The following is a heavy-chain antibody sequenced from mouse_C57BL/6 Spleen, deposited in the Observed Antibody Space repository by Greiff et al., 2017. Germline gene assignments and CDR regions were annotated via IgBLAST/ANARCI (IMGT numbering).Heavy chain of an antibody. J-gene: IGHJ3*01. V-gene: IGHV5-4*01. CDR2: ISDGGSYT. Sequence: EVQGVESGGGLVKPGGSLKLSCAASGFTFSSYALSWVRQTPEKGLEWVATISDGGSYTYYPDNVKGRFTISRDNAKNNLYLQMSHLKSEDTAMYYCARGAIYYDYDVGFAYWGQGTLVTVSA. CDR1: GFTFSSYA. D-gene: IGHD2-4*01. CDR3: ARGAIYYDYDVGFAY.